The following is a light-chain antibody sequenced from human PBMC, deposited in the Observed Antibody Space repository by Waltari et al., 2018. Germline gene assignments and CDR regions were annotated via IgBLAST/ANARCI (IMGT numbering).Light chain of an antibody. CDR2: WAS. CDR3: QQYYRTPLT. V-gene: IGKV4-1*01. CDR1: PSPLYASNHKTY. Sequence: DLVINQSPDSLAGSLGGRATINCRSSPSPLYASNHKTYLAWYQQKPGQPPKVLIYWASARKSGVPDRFRGSGSGTDFTLTISSLQAEDVAVYYCQQYYRTPLTFGGGTKVVI. J-gene: IGKJ4*01.